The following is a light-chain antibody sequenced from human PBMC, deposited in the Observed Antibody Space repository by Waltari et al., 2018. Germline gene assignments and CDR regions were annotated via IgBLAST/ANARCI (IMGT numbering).Light chain of an antibody. CDR2: WAS. CDR3: QQYYSAPNT. V-gene: IGKV4-1*01. J-gene: IGKJ2*01. CDR1: QSVLHTNNKNY. Sequence: DIVVTQSPDSLAVSLGEGATINCKSIQSVLHTNNKNYFTWYQQKLGQPPNMLIYWASTRASGVPGRFSGSGSGTDFTLTISSLQAEDVAVYYCQQYYSAPNTFGQGTKLEI.